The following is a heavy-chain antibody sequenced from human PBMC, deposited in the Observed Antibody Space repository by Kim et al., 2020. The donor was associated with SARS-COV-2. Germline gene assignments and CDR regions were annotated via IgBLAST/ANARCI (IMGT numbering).Heavy chain of an antibody. CDR3: ARARDGSYVGEVDY. CDR2: ISSSSSYI. D-gene: IGHD1-26*01. CDR1: GFTFSSYS. V-gene: IGHV3-21*01. J-gene: IGHJ4*02. Sequence: GGSLRLSCAASGFTFSSYSMNWVRQAPGKGLEWVSSISSSSSYIYYADSVKGRFTISRDNAKNSLYLQMNSLRAEDTAVYYCARARDGSYVGEVDYWGQGTLVTVSS.